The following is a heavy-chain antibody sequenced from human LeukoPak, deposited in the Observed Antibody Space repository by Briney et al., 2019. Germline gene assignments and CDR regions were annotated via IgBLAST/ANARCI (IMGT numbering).Heavy chain of an antibody. CDR3: TTRWVAVPAARMGNYYYMDV. D-gene: IGHD2-2*01. Sequence: GASVKVSCKASGGTFTSYAISWVRQAPGQGLEWMGGIIPIFGTATYAQKFTGRVTITMDESASTAYLEMSSLRSEDTAVYYCTTRWVAVPAARMGNYYYMDVWGKGTPVTVSS. CDR2: IIPIFGTA. CDR1: GGTFTSYA. V-gene: IGHV1-69*05. J-gene: IGHJ6*03.